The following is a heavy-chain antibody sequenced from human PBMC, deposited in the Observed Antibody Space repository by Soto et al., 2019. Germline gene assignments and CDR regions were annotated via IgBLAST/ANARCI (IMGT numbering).Heavy chain of an antibody. J-gene: IGHJ5*02. CDR2: IYTGGST. D-gene: IGHD1-1*01. Sequence: GGSLRLSCAASGFSVSSNYMSWVRQAPGKGLEWVSVIYTGGSTYYADSVKGRFTISRDNSKNTLYLQMNSLRVEDTAVYYCARSINWPDWFDPWGQGILVTVSS. V-gene: IGHV3-53*01. CDR1: GFSVSSNY. CDR3: ARSINWPDWFDP.